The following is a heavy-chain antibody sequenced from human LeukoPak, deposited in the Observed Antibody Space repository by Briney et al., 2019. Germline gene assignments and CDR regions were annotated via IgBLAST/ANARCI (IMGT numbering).Heavy chain of an antibody. CDR3: AREGQWLVKGWFDP. CDR1: GGTFSSYA. V-gene: IGHV1-69*06. D-gene: IGHD6-19*01. Sequence: SVKVSCRASGGTFSSYAISWVRQAPGQGLEWMGGIIPIFGTANYAQKFQGRVTITADKTTSTAYMELSSLRSEDTAVYYCAREGQWLVKGWFDPWGQGTLVTVSS. J-gene: IGHJ5*02. CDR2: IIPIFGTA.